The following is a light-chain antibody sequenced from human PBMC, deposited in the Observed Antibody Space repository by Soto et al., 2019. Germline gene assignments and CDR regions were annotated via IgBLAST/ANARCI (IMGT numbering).Light chain of an antibody. J-gene: IGLJ3*02. V-gene: IGLV2-14*01. CDR3: SSYTSSTTWV. CDR2: EVS. CDR1: SSDIGAYNY. Sequence: AVVTQPASVSGSPGQSITISCTGTSSDIGAYNYVSWYQQHPGKATKLMIYEVSYRPSGVSDRFSGSRSGNTASLTISGLQAEDESDYYCSSYTSSTTWVFGGGTKLTVL.